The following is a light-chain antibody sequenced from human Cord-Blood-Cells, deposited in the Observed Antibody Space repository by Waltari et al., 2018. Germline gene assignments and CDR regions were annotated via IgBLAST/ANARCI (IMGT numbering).Light chain of an antibody. Sequence: QSALTPPPPVPGSPGPSTPTPSTGTSGHVGGFNYLPWYQQHPAKAPNHMIYDVSNRPSGVSNRFSGSKSGNTASLTISGLQAEDEADYYCSSYTSSSTWVFGGGTKLTVL. J-gene: IGLJ3*02. CDR1: SGHVGGFNY. V-gene: IGLV2-14*03. CDR2: DVS. CDR3: SSYTSSSTWV.